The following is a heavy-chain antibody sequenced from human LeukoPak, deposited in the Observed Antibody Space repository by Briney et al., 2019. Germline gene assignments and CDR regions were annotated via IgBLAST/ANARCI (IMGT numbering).Heavy chain of an antibody. CDR1: GGSISSRSYY. Sequence: SETLSLTCTVSGGSISSRSYYWGWIRQPPGKGLEWIGSIYYSGSTYYNPSLKSRVTISVDTSKNQFSLKLSSVTAADTAVYYCAREVHNMVRGVAVALGAHNWFDPWGQGTLVTVSS. CDR2: IYYSGST. D-gene: IGHD3-10*01. V-gene: IGHV4-39*07. J-gene: IGHJ5*02. CDR3: AREVHNMVRGVAVALGAHNWFDP.